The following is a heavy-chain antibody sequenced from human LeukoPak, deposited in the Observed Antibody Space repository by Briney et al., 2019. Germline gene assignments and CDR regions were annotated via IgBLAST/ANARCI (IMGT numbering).Heavy chain of an antibody. CDR3: ARALSGFVVHAFDI. D-gene: IGHD3-10*01. Sequence: GASVKVSCKASGYTFTSYGISWVRQAPGQGLEWMGWISAYNGNTNYAQKLQGRVTMTTDTSTSTAYMELRSLRSDDTAVYYCARALSGFVVHAFDIWGQGTMVTVSS. CDR1: GYTFTSYG. V-gene: IGHV1-18*01. J-gene: IGHJ3*02. CDR2: ISAYNGNT.